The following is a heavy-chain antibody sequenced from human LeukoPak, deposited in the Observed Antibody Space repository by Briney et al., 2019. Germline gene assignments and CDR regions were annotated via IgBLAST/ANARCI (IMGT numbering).Heavy chain of an antibody. Sequence: GGSLRLSCAASGFTFSSYNMNWVRQAPGKGLEWVSSISGSSSFISYADSVKGRFTISRDNAKNSLYLQMNSLRAEDTAVYYCASDGLKGYYDSSGFLDYWGQGTLVTVSS. D-gene: IGHD3-22*01. J-gene: IGHJ4*02. CDR1: GFTFSSYN. CDR3: ASDGLKGYYDSSGFLDY. V-gene: IGHV3-21*01. CDR2: ISGSSSFI.